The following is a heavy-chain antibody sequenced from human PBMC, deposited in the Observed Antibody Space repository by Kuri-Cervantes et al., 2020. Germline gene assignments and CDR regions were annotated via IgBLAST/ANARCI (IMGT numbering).Heavy chain of an antibody. Sequence: ASVKVSCKASGYTFTSYDINWVRQATGQGLEWMGWINAGNGNTKYSQKFQGRVTITRDTSASTAYMELSSLRSEDTAVYYCARASTNYGSGSYTLGYWGQGTLVTVSS. D-gene: IGHD3-10*01. J-gene: IGHJ4*02. V-gene: IGHV1-3*01. CDR3: ARASTNYGSGSYTLGY. CDR1: GYTFTSYD. CDR2: INAGNGNT.